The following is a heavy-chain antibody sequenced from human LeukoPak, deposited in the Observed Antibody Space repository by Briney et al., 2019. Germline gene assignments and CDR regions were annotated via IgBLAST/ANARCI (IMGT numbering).Heavy chain of an antibody. V-gene: IGHV3-23*01. Sequence: GGSLRLSCAASGFTFSSYGMNWVRQAPGKGLEWVSAISGSGGSTYYADSVKGRFTISRDNSKNTLYLQMNSLRAEDTAVYYCAKGAYYNGSGSYYYYYYYYMDVCGKGTTVTISS. CDR2: ISGSGGST. J-gene: IGHJ6*03. CDR1: GFTFSSYG. D-gene: IGHD3-10*01. CDR3: AKGAYYNGSGSYYYYYYYYMDV.